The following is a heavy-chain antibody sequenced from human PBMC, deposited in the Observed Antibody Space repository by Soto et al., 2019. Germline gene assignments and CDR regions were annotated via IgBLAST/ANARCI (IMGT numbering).Heavy chain of an antibody. CDR3: ARLWNYLPDNYYYGMDV. J-gene: IGHJ6*02. CDR1: GYSFTNYW. D-gene: IGHD1-7*01. V-gene: IGHV5-10-1*03. Sequence: EVQLVQSGAEVKKPGESLRISCKGSGYSFTNYWISWVRQMPGKGLEWMGRIDPSDFSDSYTNYSPSFQGHVTISADKSISTAYLQWSSLKASDTAMYYCARLWNYLPDNYYYGMDVWGQGTTVTVSS. CDR2: IDPSDFSDSYT.